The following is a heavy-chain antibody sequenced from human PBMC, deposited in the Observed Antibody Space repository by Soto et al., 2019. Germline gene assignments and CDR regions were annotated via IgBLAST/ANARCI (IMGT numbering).Heavy chain of an antibody. Sequence: QVQLVESGGGVVQPGTSLRLSCAASGFSFSSYAMHWVRQAPGKGLEWVAALWYDGSNQNYAESVKGRFTISRDNSKSTVYLQMNSLKAEDTAVYYCARDINDFWSGCLYWGQGTLVTVSS. D-gene: IGHD3-3*01. CDR1: GFSFSSYA. V-gene: IGHV3-33*01. CDR3: ARDINDFWSGCLY. J-gene: IGHJ4*02. CDR2: LWYDGSNQ.